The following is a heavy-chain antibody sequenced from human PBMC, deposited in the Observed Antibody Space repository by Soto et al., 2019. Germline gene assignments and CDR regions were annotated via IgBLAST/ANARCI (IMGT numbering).Heavy chain of an antibody. D-gene: IGHD6-13*01. CDR3: AKDPGYISTSSAGRLGMDV. CDR2: ISYHGSNE. V-gene: IGHV3-30*18. J-gene: IGHJ6*02. CDR1: GFTFSDYG. Sequence: QVQLVESGGGVVQPGRSLRLSCAASGFTFSDYGMHWVRQAPGKGLEWVALISYHGSNEHYADSVKGRFTISRDNSKNTLYLQMNSLIAQDTAVYYCAKDPGYISTSSAGRLGMDVWGQGTKVTVSS.